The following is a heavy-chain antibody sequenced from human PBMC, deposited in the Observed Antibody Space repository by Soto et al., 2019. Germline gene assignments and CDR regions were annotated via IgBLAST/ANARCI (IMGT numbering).Heavy chain of an antibody. CDR1: GGSISSYY. Sequence: PSETLSLTCTVSGGSISSYYWSWIRQPPGKGLEWIGYIYYSGSTNYNPSLKSRVTISVDTSKNQFSLKLSSVTAADTAVYYCARDLAARGWFDPWGQGTLVTVSS. J-gene: IGHJ5*02. CDR3: ARDLAARGWFDP. V-gene: IGHV4-59*01. CDR2: IYYSGST. D-gene: IGHD6-6*01.